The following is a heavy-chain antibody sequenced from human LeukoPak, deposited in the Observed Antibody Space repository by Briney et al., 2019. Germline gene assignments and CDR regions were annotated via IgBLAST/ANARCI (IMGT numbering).Heavy chain of an antibody. J-gene: IGHJ4*02. CDR2: TSTSSSYI. CDR1: GFTLSSYS. Sequence: GGSLRLSCAASGFTLSSYSMNWVRQAPGKGLEWVSFTSTSSSYIYYADSVKGRFTISRDNAKNSLYLQMNSLRAEDTAVYYCARIAVTYTFDYWGQGTLVTVSS. CDR3: ARIAVTYTFDY. D-gene: IGHD4-17*01. V-gene: IGHV3-21*01.